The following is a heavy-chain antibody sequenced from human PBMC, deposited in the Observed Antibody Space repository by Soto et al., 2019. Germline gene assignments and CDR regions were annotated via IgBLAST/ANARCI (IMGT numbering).Heavy chain of an antibody. CDR1: GGSFSSDSFI. V-gene: IGHV4-31*03. CDR3: ARDHKWDGMDV. Sequence: SETLSLTCSVSGGSFSSDSFIWSWVRQFPGKGLEWIGYTNYSGTTYYNPSLRSRITMSVDTSKNQFSLNLSSVTAADTAVYYCARDHKWDGMDVWGQGTTVTVSS. D-gene: IGHD1-26*01. CDR2: TNYSGTT. J-gene: IGHJ6*02.